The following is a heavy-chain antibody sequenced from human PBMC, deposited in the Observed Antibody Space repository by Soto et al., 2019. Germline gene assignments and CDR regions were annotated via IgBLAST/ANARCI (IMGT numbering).Heavy chain of an antibody. J-gene: IGHJ4*02. V-gene: IGHV4-59*01. CDR2: IYYSGST. CDR3: ASRPYSSGWYAKYYFDD. CDR1: GGSSSSYY. D-gene: IGHD6-19*01. Sequence: PSETLYLTCTVSGGSSSSYYWSWIRQPPGKGLEWIGYIYYSGSTNYTPSLKSRVTISVDTSKNQFSLKLSSVTAADTAVYYCASRPYSSGWYAKYYFDDSGQGTLVTVSS.